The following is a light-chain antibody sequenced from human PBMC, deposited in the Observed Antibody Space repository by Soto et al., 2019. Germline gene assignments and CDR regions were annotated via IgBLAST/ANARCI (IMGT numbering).Light chain of an antibody. CDR1: QSVSNY. J-gene: IGKJ1*01. CDR2: DAS. Sequence: EIVLTQSPATLSLSPGERATLSCWASQSVSNYFVWYQQKPGQAPRLLIYDASERATGIPDRFSGSGSGTDFTLKISRVEAEDVGVYYCMQALQTAWTFXQGTKVDIK. CDR3: MQALQTAWT. V-gene: IGKV3-11*01.